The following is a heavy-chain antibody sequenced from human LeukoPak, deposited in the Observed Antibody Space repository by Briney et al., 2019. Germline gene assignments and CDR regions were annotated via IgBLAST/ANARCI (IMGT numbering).Heavy chain of an antibody. CDR3: ARDRGEWYGDIDY. CDR1: GFTFSSYW. D-gene: IGHD4-17*01. CDR2: IKQDGSEK. J-gene: IGHJ4*02. Sequence: GGSLRLSCAASGFTFSSYWMSWVRQAPGKGLEWVANIKQDGSEKYYVDSVKGRFTISRDNAKNSLYLQMNSLRAEDTAVYYCARDRGEWYGDIDYWGQGTLVTVSS. V-gene: IGHV3-7*01.